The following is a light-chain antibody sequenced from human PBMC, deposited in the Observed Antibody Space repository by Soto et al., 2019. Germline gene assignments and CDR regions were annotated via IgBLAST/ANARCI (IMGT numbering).Light chain of an antibody. CDR3: QQGHNWPLT. CDR2: GAS. CDR1: QSISSE. V-gene: IGKV3-15*01. Sequence: EIVMTQSPATLSVSPGESATLSCRASQSISSELAWYQQKPGQPPRCLIYGASTRATGVPARLTGSGSGSDFTLTISGLQSEDFAVYYCQQGHNWPLTFGQGTRLEI. J-gene: IGKJ2*01.